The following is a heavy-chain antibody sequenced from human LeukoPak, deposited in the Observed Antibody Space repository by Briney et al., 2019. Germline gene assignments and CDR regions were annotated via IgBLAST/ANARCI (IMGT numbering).Heavy chain of an antibody. J-gene: IGHJ3*02. CDR2: ISYDGSKK. Sequence: GGSLRLSCAASAFTFSSYGMHWVRQAPGKGLEWVAAISYDGSKKYYTDSVKGRFTISRDNSKNTLYLQMNSLRAEDTAVYYCVLTVVNAFDIWGQGTLVTVSS. V-gene: IGHV3-30*03. CDR3: VLTVVNAFDI. D-gene: IGHD2-21*02. CDR1: AFTFSSYG.